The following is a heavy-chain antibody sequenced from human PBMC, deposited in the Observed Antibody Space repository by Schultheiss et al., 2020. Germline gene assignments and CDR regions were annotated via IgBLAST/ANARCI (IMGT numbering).Heavy chain of an antibody. V-gene: IGHV4-4*02. CDR2: IYHSGST. J-gene: IGHJ4*02. D-gene: IGHD1-26*01. CDR1: GGSISSSNW. Sequence: SETLSLTCTVSGGSISSSNWWSWVRQPPGKGLEWIGEIYHSGSTNYNPSLKSRVTISVDKSKNQFSLKLSSVTAADTAVYYCARDLSGSYPAPDYWGQGTLVTVSS. CDR3: ARDLSGSYPAPDY.